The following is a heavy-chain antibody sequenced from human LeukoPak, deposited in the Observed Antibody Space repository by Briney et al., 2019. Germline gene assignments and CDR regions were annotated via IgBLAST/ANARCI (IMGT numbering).Heavy chain of an antibody. CDR2: INHSGST. D-gene: IGHD3-22*01. J-gene: IGHJ4*02. CDR3: ARGLPYYYDSSGYLKN. Sequence: SETLSLTCAVYGGSFSGYYWSWIRQPPGKGLEWIGEINHSGSTNYNPSLKSRVTISVDTSKNQFSLKLSSVTAADTAVYYCARGLPYYYDSSGYLKNWGQGTLVTVSS. V-gene: IGHV4-34*01. CDR1: GGSFSGYY.